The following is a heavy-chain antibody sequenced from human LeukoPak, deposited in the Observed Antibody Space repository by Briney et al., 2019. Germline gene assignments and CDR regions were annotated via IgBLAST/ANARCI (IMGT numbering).Heavy chain of an antibody. CDR2: INTDGSIT. Sequence: GGSLRLSCAASGFTFSDYWMHWVRQVPGKGLVWVSRINTDGSITNHADSVKGRFTISRGNAENILYLQMNSLRAEDTAVYYCARDRVGYYYYYGMDVWGQGTTVTVSS. D-gene: IGHD2-15*01. CDR1: GFTFSDYW. V-gene: IGHV3-74*01. CDR3: ARDRVGYYYYYGMDV. J-gene: IGHJ6*02.